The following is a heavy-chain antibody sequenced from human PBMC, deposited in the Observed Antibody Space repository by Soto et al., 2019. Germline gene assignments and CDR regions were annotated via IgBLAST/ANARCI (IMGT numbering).Heavy chain of an antibody. Sequence: GGSLRLSCAASGFTFSTCAMSWVRQAPGKGLEWVSAISGSGGSTYYADSVKGRFTISRDNSKNTLFVQMNSLRAEDTAVYYCAKHPATITWTQGLDYWGQGTLVTVSS. CDR3: AKHPATITWTQGLDY. CDR1: GFTFSTCA. J-gene: IGHJ4*02. D-gene: IGHD5-12*01. V-gene: IGHV3-23*01. CDR2: ISGSGGST.